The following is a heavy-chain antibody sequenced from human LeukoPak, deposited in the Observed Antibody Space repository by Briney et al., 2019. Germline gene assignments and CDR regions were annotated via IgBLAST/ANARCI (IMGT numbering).Heavy chain of an antibody. CDR1: GYTFTDYF. V-gene: IGHV1-2*04. J-gene: IGHJ4*02. D-gene: IGHD3-22*01. CDR2: INLHTGGA. CDR3: ARDRAGSSGYCYY. Sequence: ASVKVSCKSSGYTFTDYFLHWVRQAPGQGLEWMGCINLHTGGAHYAQKFQDWVSLTRDTSIDTAFMELSSLRSEDTAVYYCARDRAGSSGYCYYWGQGTLVTVSS.